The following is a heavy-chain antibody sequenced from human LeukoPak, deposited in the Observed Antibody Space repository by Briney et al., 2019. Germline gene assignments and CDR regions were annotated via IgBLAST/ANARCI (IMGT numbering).Heavy chain of an antibody. V-gene: IGHV1-18*04. J-gene: IGHJ4*02. CDR1: GYTFTIYG. CDR2: ISAYNGNT. D-gene: IGHD2-2*01. Sequence: GASVKVSCKASGYTFTIYGISWVRQAPGQGLEWMGWISAYNGNTNHAQKLQGRVTMTTDTSTSTAYMELRSLRSDDTAVYYCARASRGEYQLPSPPYFWGQGTLVTVSS. CDR3: ARASRGEYQLPSPPYF.